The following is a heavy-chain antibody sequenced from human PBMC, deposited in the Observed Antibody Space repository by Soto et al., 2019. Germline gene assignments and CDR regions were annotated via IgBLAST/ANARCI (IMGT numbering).Heavy chain of an antibody. D-gene: IGHD3-3*01. Sequence: KPSETLSLTCTVSGGSMSSYYWTWIRQPAGKGLEWIGRVYSSGGTHYNPSLKSRVTISLDTSKNQFSLRLLSVTDADTAVYYCARGQRFSDWFDPWGQGTLVTVYS. CDR2: VYSSGGT. J-gene: IGHJ5*02. CDR3: ARGQRFSDWFDP. CDR1: GGSMSSYY. V-gene: IGHV4-4*07.